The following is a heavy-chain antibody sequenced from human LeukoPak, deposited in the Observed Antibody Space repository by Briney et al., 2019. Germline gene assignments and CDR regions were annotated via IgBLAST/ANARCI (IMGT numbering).Heavy chain of an antibody. CDR1: GYTFTSYA. J-gene: IGHJ4*02. D-gene: IGHD4-11*01. CDR3: ARLSATVAMFDY. Sequence: GASVKVSCKASGYTFTSYAMHWVRQAPGQRLEWMGWINAGNGNTKYSQKFQGRVTITRDTSASTAYMELSSLRSEDTAVYYCARLSATVAMFDYWGQGTLVTVSS. V-gene: IGHV1-3*01. CDR2: INAGNGNT.